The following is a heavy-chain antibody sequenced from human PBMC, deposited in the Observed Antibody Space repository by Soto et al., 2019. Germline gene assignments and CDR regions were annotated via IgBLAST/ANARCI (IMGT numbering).Heavy chain of an antibody. J-gene: IGHJ1*01. CDR2: INPHDGGT. D-gene: IGHD3-3*02. CDR1: GYTFTDFF. CDR3: ARDGSFGVDEYFQY. Sequence: GASVKVSCKASGYTFTDFFVHWVRQAPGQGLEWMGWINPHDGGTKYAQKFQGRVTMTWDTSISTAFTELNGLRPDDTAIYFCARDGSFGVDEYFQYWGEGSLVTVS. V-gene: IGHV1-2*02.